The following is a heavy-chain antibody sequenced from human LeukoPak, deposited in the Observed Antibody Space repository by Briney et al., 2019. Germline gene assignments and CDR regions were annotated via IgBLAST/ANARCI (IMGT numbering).Heavy chain of an antibody. CDR2: IYYNGST. Sequence: SETLSLTCTVSGGSISTFHWSWIRQPPGKGLEWIGYIYYNGSTKYNPSLKSPVTMSVDTSKKQFSLKLSSVTAADTAVYFCARQSNSNSAPFDYWGQGTLVAVSS. J-gene: IGHJ4*02. CDR1: GGSISTFH. CDR3: ARQSNSNSAPFDY. D-gene: IGHD4-11*01. V-gene: IGHV4-59*08.